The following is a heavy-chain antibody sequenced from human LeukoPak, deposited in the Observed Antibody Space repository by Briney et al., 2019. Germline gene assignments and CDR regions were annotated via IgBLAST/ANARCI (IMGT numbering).Heavy chain of an antibody. CDR3: ATGGEYYDILTGYYLFDY. D-gene: IGHD3-9*01. CDR1: GYTLTELS. CDR2: FDPEDGET. J-gene: IGHJ4*02. V-gene: IGHV1-24*01. Sequence: GASVKVSCKVSGYTLTELSMHWVRQAPGKGLEWMGGFDPEDGETIYAQKFQGRVTMTEDTSTDTAYMELSSLRSEDTAVYYCATGGEYYDILTGYYLFDYWGQGTLVTVSS.